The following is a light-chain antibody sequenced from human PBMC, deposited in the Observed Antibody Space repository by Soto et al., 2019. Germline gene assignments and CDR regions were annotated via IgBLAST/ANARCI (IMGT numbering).Light chain of an antibody. CDR2: DAS. CDR3: QQYENLPT. J-gene: IGKJ5*01. CDR1: QNINNY. V-gene: IGKV1-33*01. Sequence: DIQMTQYPSSLSESVGDRVTITCQASQNINNYLNWYQHKPGRAPKLLIYDASNLEAGVPSRFRGSGSGTDFTFTISRLQPEDIATYYCQQYENLPTFGHGTRLAIK.